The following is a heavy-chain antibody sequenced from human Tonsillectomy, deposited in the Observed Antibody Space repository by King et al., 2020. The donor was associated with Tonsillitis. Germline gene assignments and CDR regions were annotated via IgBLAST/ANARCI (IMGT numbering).Heavy chain of an antibody. CDR2: ILYGGST. D-gene: IGHD6-13*01. CDR3: ARLSQYSSPWYASTGAKNWYFDL. V-gene: IGHV4-59*08. Sequence: QLQESGPGLVKPSETLSLTCTVSGGSIRNYYWSWIRQPPGKGLEWIGYILYGGSTNYNPSLKSRVTISVDTSKNQFSLKLSSVTAADTAVYYCARLSQYSSPWYASTGAKNWYFDLWGRGTLVTVSS. J-gene: IGHJ2*01. CDR1: GGSIRNYY.